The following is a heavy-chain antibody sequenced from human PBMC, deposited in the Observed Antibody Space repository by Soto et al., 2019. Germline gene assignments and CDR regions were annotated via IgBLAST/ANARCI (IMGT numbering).Heavy chain of an antibody. CDR3: AKDRTNIAVAGNYYYYGMDV. CDR2: ISYDGSNK. CDR1: GFTFSSYG. Sequence: QVPLVESGGGVVQPGRSLRLSCAASGFTFSSYGMHWVRQAPGKGLEWVAVISYDGSNKYYADSVKGRFTISRDNSKNTLYLQMNSLRAEDTAVYYCAKDRTNIAVAGNYYYYGMDVWGQGTTVTVSS. D-gene: IGHD6-19*01. V-gene: IGHV3-30*18. J-gene: IGHJ6*02.